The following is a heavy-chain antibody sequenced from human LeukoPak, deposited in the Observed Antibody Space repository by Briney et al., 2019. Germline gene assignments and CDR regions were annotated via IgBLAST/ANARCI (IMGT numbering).Heavy chain of an antibody. D-gene: IGHD3-16*01. CDR3: AREDDKGDQSGY. V-gene: IGHV3-48*03. Sequence: PGGCLSPACAASGSTVSSHQMNWVRQAPGKGLEWVSYISSSGSSIHYADSVKGRFTISRDNAENSLYLQMNSLRAEDTAIYYCAREDDKGDQSGYWGQGTLVTVSS. J-gene: IGHJ4*02. CDR1: GSTVSSHQ. CDR2: ISSSGSSI.